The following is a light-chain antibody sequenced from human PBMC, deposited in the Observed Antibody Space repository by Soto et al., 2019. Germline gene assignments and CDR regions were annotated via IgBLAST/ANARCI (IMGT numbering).Light chain of an antibody. CDR3: QQHESLIT. J-gene: IGKJ5*01. V-gene: IGKV1-9*01. Sequence: DIHLTQSPFFLSASVGDRVTITCRASQGISSYLVWYQQKAGKAPKSLIYAASTLQTGVPSRFSGSGSGTEFTLTISSLQPEDFAVYYCQQHESLITFGQGTRLEIK. CDR1: QGISSY. CDR2: AAS.